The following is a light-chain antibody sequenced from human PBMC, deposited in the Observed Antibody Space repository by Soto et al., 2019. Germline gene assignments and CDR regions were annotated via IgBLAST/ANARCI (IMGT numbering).Light chain of an antibody. Sequence: DIQMTQSPSSVSASVGDRVTITCRASQDISSWLAWYQQKPGKAPKLLIYATSSLHSGVPARFSGSDSGTDFTLTISSVQPEDSATYYCQQANSFPLTFGGGTKVEI. CDR3: QQANSFPLT. V-gene: IGKV1-12*01. CDR2: ATS. J-gene: IGKJ4*01. CDR1: QDISSW.